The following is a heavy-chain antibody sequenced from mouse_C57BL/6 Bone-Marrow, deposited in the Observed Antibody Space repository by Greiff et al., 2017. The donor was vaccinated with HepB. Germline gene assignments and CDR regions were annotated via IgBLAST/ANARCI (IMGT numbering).Heavy chain of an antibody. CDR1: GYTFTSYW. V-gene: IGHV1-61*01. D-gene: IGHD2-1*01. J-gene: IGHJ3*01. CDR2: IYPSDSET. CDR3: ARGGYGDGNYEDWGAY. Sequence: QVQLKQPGAELVRPGSSVKLSCKASGYTFTSYWMDWVKQRPGQGLEWIGNIYPSDSETHYNQKFKDKATLTADTSSSTAFMQLSSLTSEDSAVYYCARGGYGDGNYEDWGAYWGQGTLVTVSA.